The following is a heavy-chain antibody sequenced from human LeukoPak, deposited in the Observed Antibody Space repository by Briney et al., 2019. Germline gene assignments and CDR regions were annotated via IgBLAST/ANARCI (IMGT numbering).Heavy chain of an antibody. J-gene: IGHJ4*02. CDR2: IYYSGST. D-gene: IGHD3-10*01. V-gene: IGHV4-30-4*01. Sequence: PSQTLSLTCTVSGGSISSGDYYWSWIRQPPGKGLEWIGYIYYSGSTYYNPSLKSRVTISVDTSKNQFSLKLSSVTAVDTAVYYCARDGSGMEWDYWGQGTLVTVSS. CDR3: ARDGSGMEWDY. CDR1: GGSISSGDYY.